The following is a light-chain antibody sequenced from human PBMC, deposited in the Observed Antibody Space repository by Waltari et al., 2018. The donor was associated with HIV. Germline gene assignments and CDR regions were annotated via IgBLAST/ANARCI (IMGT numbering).Light chain of an antibody. CDR3: SSYAVSNSLV. V-gene: IGLV2-8*01. Sequence: QSALTQPPSASGSPGQSVTISCTGAGSDVGAYNYVSWYQQHPGKAPKLMIYEVTKRPSGGPARFFGSKSGNTASLTVSGLQAEDEADYYCSSYAVSNSLVFGGGTKLTVL. CDR1: GSDVGAYNY. CDR2: EVT. J-gene: IGLJ2*01.